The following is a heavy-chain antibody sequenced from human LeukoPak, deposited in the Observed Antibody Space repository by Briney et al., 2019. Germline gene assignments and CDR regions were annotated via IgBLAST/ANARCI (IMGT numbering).Heavy chain of an antibody. J-gene: IGHJ4*02. CDR3: ARGSYYYGSDPTALLDKYYFDY. D-gene: IGHD3-10*01. V-gene: IGHV1-69*05. Sequence: SVKVSSKPSVGTFSSYAISWVRHAPRQGLEWMGGIIPIFGTANYAQTFQGRVTITTDETTSTAYMELSSLRSEDTAVYYCARGSYYYGSDPTALLDKYYFDYWGQGTLVTVSS. CDR1: VGTFSSYA. CDR2: IIPIFGTA.